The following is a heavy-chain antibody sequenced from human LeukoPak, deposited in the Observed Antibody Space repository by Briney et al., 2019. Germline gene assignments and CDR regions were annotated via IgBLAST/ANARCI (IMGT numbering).Heavy chain of an antibody. J-gene: IGHJ5*02. CDR3: ARDFSLLWFGELSIDP. V-gene: IGHV1-3*01. CDR1: GGTFSSYA. Sequence: ASVKVSCKASGGTFSSYAISWVRQAPGQRLEWMGWINAGNGNTKYSQKFQGRVTITRDTSASTAYMELSSLRSEDTAVYYCARDFSLLWFGELSIDPWGQGTLVTVSS. D-gene: IGHD3-10*01. CDR2: INAGNGNT.